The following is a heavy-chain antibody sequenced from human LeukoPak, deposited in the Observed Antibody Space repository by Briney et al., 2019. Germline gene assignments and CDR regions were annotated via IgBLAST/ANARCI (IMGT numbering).Heavy chain of an antibody. CDR2: IIPLFGTA. Sequence: SVKVSCKASGGTFSSYAISWVRQAPGQGLEWMGGIIPLFGTANYGQKSQGRVTITADKSTSTAYMELSSLRSEDTAVYYCASSGLGGSGNYHRTWYNWFDPWGQGTLITVSS. CDR3: ASSGLGGSGNYHRTWYNWFDP. J-gene: IGHJ5*02. D-gene: IGHD3-10*01. CDR1: GGTFSSYA. V-gene: IGHV1-69*06.